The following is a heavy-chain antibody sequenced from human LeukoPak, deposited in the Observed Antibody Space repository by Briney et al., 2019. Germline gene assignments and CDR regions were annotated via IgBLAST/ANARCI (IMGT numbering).Heavy chain of an antibody. CDR3: ARSIAAAYYMDV. V-gene: IGHV1-46*01. Sequence: ASVKVSCKASGYTFTSYYMHWVRQAPGQGLEWMGIINPSGGSTSYAQKFQGRVTMTRDMSTSTVYMELSSLRSDDTAVYYCARSIAAAYYMDVWGKGTTVTISS. CDR2: INPSGGST. CDR1: GYTFTSYY. J-gene: IGHJ6*03. D-gene: IGHD6-13*01.